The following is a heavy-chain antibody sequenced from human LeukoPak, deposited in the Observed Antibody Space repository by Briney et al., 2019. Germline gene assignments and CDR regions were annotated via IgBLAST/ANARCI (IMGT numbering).Heavy chain of an antibody. CDR2: IYSTGST. Sequence: AETLSLTCTVSGGSISNYYWSWLRQPPGKGLEWIGHIYSTGSTTYSPSLKSRVIMSADTSKNQFSLKVTSVTAADTAVYYCARHRPEGSYPLDSWGQGALVTVSS. CDR1: GGSISNYY. CDR3: ARHRPEGSYPLDS. J-gene: IGHJ4*02. V-gene: IGHV4-59*08.